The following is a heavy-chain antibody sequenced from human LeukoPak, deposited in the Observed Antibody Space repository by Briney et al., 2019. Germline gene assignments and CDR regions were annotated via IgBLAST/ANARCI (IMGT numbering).Heavy chain of an antibody. J-gene: IGHJ4*02. CDR2: ISSDGYTI. D-gene: IGHD4-17*01. CDR1: GFTFTTYE. CDR3: ARDPSTEYGDYYFDY. Sequence: PGGSLRLSCAASGFTFTTYEVNWVRQAPGKGLEWVSYISSDGYTIYYADSVNGRFSISRDNAKNSLYLQMNSLRAEDTAVYYCARDPSTEYGDYYFDYWGQGTLVTVSS. V-gene: IGHV3-48*03.